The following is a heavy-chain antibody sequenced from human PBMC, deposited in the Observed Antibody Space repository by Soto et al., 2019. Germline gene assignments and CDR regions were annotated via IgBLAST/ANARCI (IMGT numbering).Heavy chain of an antibody. D-gene: IGHD3-10*01. CDR1: GGSISSGGYY. V-gene: IGHV4-31*03. J-gene: IGHJ4*02. CDR3: ARSRVTMVRGVINPFDY. CDR2: IYYSGST. Sequence: KSSETLSLTCTVSGGSISSGGYYWSWIRQHPGKGLEWIGYIYYSGSTYYNPSLKSRVTISVDTSKNQFSLKLSSVTAADTAVYYCARSRVTMVRGVINPFDYWGQGTLVTVSS.